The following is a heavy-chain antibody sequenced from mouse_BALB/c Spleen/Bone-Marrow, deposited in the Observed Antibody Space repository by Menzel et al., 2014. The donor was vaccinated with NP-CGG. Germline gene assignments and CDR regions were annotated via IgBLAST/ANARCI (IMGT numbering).Heavy chain of an antibody. CDR1: GFNIKDTF. CDR2: IDPANGNT. CDR3: TRGEDY. J-gene: IGHJ2*01. Sequence: VQLQQSGAELVKPGASVKLSCTGSGFNIKDTFMHWVKQRPEQGQEWIGRIDPANGNTKYDPKFQGKATITADTSSNTAYLHLTSLTSEDTAVYYCTRGEDYWGQGTTLAVSS. V-gene: IGHV14-3*02.